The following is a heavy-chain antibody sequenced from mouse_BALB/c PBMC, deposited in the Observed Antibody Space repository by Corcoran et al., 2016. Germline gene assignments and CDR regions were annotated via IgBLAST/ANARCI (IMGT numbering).Heavy chain of an antibody. CDR2: INPGSGGT. J-gene: IGHJ2*01. CDR3: ARSYDYDYCDY. CDR1: GYAFTNYL. Sequence: QVQLQQSGAELVRPGTSVKVSCKASGYAFTNYLIEWVKQRPGQGLEWIGVINPGSGGTNYNEKFKGKATLTADKSSSTAYMQLSSLTSDDSAVYFCARSYDYDYCDYWGQGTTLTVSS. D-gene: IGHD2-4*01. V-gene: IGHV1-54*01.